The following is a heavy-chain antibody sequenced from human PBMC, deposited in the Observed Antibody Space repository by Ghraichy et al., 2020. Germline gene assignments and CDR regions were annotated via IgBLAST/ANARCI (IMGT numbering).Heavy chain of an antibody. CDR3: ARDPITVAGMVFDI. CDR2: IKQDGSEK. Sequence: GGSLRLSCAASGFTFRSYWMSWVRQAPGKGLEWVANIKQDGSEKHYVDSVKGRFTISRDNAKNSLYLQMNSLRAEDTAVYYCARDPITVAGMVFDIWGQGIMVTVSS. J-gene: IGHJ3*02. D-gene: IGHD6-19*01. CDR1: GFTFRSYW. V-gene: IGHV3-7*01.